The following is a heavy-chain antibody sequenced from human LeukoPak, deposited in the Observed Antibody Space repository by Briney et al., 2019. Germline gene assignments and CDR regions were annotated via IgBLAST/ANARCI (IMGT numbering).Heavy chain of an antibody. J-gene: IGHJ3*02. CDR3: ARQQGLTNWDSFDI. D-gene: IGHD1-1*01. CDR1: GYSFTSYW. CDR2: IYAGESET. V-gene: IGHV5-51*01. Sequence: GSVKISCKGSGYSFTSYWIGWVRQMPGKGLEWMGIIYAGESETRYSPSFQGQVTISADRSISTAYLQWSSLKASDTAMYYCARQQGLTNWDSFDIWGQGTMVTVPS.